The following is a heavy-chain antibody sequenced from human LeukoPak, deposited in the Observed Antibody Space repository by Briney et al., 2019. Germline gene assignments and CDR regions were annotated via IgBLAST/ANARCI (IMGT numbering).Heavy chain of an antibody. CDR3: AKLSGWTGWFFDY. D-gene: IGHD6-19*01. J-gene: IGHJ4*02. Sequence: GGSLRLSCAASGFTFSNYAMNWVRQAPGKGLEWVSAISKSGDNSYYADSVKGRFTISRDNSKNTIYLQMNSLRVEDTAVYYCAKLSGWTGWFFDYWGQGTVVTVSS. CDR1: GFTFSNYA. CDR2: ISKSGDNS. V-gene: IGHV3-23*01.